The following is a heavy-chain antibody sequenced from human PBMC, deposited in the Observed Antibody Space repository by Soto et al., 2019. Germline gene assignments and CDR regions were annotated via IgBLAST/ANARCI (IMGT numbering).Heavy chain of an antibody. Sequence: RRLSCAASGFTFSSYSINWVRQAPGKGLEWVSSISSSSSYIYYADSVKGRFTISRDNAKNSLYLQMNSLRAEDTAVYYCARDSGPKAAAGKYYYYGMDVWGQGTTVTVSS. CDR3: ARDSGPKAAAGKYYYYGMDV. D-gene: IGHD6-13*01. CDR2: ISSSSSYI. J-gene: IGHJ6*02. CDR1: GFTFSSYS. V-gene: IGHV3-21*01.